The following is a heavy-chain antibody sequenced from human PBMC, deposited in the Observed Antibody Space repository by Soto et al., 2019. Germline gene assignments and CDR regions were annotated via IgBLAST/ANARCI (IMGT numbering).Heavy chain of an antibody. V-gene: IGHV1-69*12. CDR3: ARGARRLDYDILTGYSTIGY. CDR1: GGTFSSYA. D-gene: IGHD3-9*01. J-gene: IGHJ4*02. CDR2: IIPIFGTA. Sequence: QVQLVQSGAEVKKPGSSVKVSCKASGGTFSSYAISWVRQAPGQGLEWMGGIIPIFGTANYAQKFQGRVTITADECTSTADRELSGLRSEDTAVYYCARGARRLDYDILTGYSTIGYGGQGTLVTVSS.